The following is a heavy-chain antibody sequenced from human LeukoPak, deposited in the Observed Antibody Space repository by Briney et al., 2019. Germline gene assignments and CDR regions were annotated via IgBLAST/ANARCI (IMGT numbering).Heavy chain of an antibody. CDR1: GDSISNYY. D-gene: IGHD3-10*01. J-gene: IGHJ6*02. CDR2: IYYTGST. CDR3: ARDGVGFGALDV. V-gene: IGHV4-59*01. Sequence: TSETLSLTCTVSGDSISNYYWSWIRQPPGKGLEWIASIYYTGSTNYNPSLKSRVTISVDTSKNQFSLKLSSVTAADTAVYYCARDGVGFGALDVWGQGTTVSVSS.